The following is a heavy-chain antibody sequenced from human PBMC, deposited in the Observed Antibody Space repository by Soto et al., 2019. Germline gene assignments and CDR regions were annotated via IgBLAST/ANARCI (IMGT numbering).Heavy chain of an antibody. CDR1: GYTFTSYD. D-gene: IGHD4-17*01. CDR3: ASTLYGDNVDY. V-gene: IGHV1-8*01. Sequence: QVQLLQSGAEVKKPGASVKVSCKASGYTFTSYDINWVRQAPGQGLEWRGWMNPNSGNTGYAQKFQGRVTMTRNTSKSTGYMALSSLRSEDTAVDYCASTLYGDNVDYWGQGTLVTVSS. J-gene: IGHJ4*02. CDR2: MNPNSGNT.